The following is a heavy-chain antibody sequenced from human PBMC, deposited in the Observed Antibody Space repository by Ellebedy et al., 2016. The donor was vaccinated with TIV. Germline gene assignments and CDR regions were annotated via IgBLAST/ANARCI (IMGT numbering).Heavy chain of an antibody. CDR1: GGPTSSYY. V-gene: IGHV4-59*01. J-gene: IGHJ2*01. D-gene: IGHD3-22*01. CDR2: IHDSEYT. Sequence: MPSETLSPTCTVPGGPTSSYYWSWIRQPPGKGLEWIGYIHDSEYTNYNPSLKSRVTMSMDTSKKQFSLKLSSVTAADTAVYYCARDQYHFDSSGYSYEGWYFDLWGRGTLVTVSS. CDR3: ARDQYHFDSSGYSYEGWYFDL.